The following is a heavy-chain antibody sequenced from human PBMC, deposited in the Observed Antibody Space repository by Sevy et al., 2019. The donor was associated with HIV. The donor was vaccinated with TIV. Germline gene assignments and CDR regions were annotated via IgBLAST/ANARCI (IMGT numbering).Heavy chain of an antibody. CDR2: ISSSSSYI. D-gene: IGHD2-2*01. CDR3: ASGHRGDCSSTSCSPGGMDV. Sequence: GGSLRLSCAASGFTFSSYSMNWVRQAPGKGLEWVSSISSSSSYIYYADSVKGRFTISRDNAKNSLYLQMNSLRAEDTAVYYCASGHRGDCSSTSCSPGGMDVWGQGTTVTVSS. CDR1: GFTFSSYS. V-gene: IGHV3-21*01. J-gene: IGHJ6*02.